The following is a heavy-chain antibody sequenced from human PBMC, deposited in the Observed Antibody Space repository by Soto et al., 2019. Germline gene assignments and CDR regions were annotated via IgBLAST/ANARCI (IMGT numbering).Heavy chain of an antibody. J-gene: IGHJ4*02. D-gene: IGHD4-17*01. CDR2: ISGSGGST. CDR1: GFTFSSYA. V-gene: IGHV3-23*01. CDR3: AKDLVYYVYDYGDYVGY. Sequence: GGSLRLSCAASGFTFSSYAMSWVRQAPGKGLEWVSAISGSGGSTYYADSVKGRFTISRDNSKNTLYLQMNSLRAEDTAVYYCAKDLVYYVYDYGDYVGYWGQGTLVTVSS.